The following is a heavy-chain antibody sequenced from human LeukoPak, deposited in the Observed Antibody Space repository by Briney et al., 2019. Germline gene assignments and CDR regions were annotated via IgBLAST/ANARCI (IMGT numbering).Heavy chain of an antibody. V-gene: IGHV4-34*01. CDR2: INHSGST. CDR1: GGSFSGYY. CDR3: ARAEVFGVDRRAQKVNWFDP. Sequence: SETLSLTCAVYGGSFSGYYWSWIRQPPGKGLEWIGEINHSGSTNYNPSLKSRVTISVDTSKNQLSLKLSSVTAADTAVYYCARAEVFGVDRRAQKVNWFDPWGQGTRVTVSS. J-gene: IGHJ5*02. D-gene: IGHD3-3*01.